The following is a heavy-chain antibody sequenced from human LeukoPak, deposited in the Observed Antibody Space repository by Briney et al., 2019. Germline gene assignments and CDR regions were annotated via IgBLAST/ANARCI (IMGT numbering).Heavy chain of an antibody. Sequence: PSETLSLTCTVSGGSISSYYWSWLRQPPGKGLEGIGYIYYTGSTKYNPSPESRVTISVDTSKNQFSLNLSSVTAADTAVYYCARSQYYYDNSGYYFWGQGTLVTVSS. CDR3: ARSQYYYDNSGYYF. V-gene: IGHV4-59*08. J-gene: IGHJ4*02. D-gene: IGHD3-22*01. CDR2: IYYTGST. CDR1: GGSISSYY.